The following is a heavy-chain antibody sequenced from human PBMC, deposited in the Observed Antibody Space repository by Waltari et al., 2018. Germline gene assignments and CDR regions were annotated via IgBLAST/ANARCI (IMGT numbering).Heavy chain of an antibody. J-gene: IGHJ6*01. V-gene: IGHV5-51*01. D-gene: IGHD2-2*02. CDR1: GDSFTNYW. CDR2: TLPGASDH. Sequence: VQLVQSGAEVKKPGESLKISCKCSGDSFTNYWISWVRQLPGKGLEWRGMTLPGASDHGDSPSVQCQGTISANKAISTAYLQWSSLMASTTAMYYYARHRVYHTSMVSRCYNYGKDSCGQGITVSDTS. CDR3: ARHRVYHTSMVSRCYNYGKDS.